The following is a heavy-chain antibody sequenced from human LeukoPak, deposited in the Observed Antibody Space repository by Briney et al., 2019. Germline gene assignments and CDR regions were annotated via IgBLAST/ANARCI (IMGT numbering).Heavy chain of an antibody. CDR1: GGSISSYY. V-gene: IGHV4-59*01. D-gene: IGHD1-14*01. Sequence: SETLSLTCTVSGGSISSYYWSWIRQPPGKGLEGMGYIYYSGSTNYNPSLKSRVTISVDTSKNQFSLKLSSVTAADTAVYHCAREPPGSYYFDYWGQGTLVTVSS. J-gene: IGHJ4*02. CDR3: AREPPGSYYFDY. CDR2: IYYSGST.